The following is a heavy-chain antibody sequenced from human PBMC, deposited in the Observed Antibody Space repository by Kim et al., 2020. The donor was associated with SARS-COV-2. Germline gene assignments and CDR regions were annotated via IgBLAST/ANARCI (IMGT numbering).Heavy chain of an antibody. J-gene: IGHJ4*02. Sequence: GGSLRLSCVASGFSFSHYEMTWVRRSPGKGLEWIAYITSGGTTTYNADSVKGRFTISRDNAKNSLYLQMNSLRVEDTAIYYCTRTRLLGDFWGQRTLVTVSS. CDR3: TRTRLLGDF. D-gene: IGHD2-15*01. CDR2: ITSGGTTT. V-gene: IGHV3-48*03. CDR1: GFSFSHYE.